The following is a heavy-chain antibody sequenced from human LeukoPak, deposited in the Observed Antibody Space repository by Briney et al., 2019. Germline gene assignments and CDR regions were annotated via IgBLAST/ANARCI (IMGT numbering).Heavy chain of an antibody. Sequence: PGGSLRLSCAASGFTFSSYVMHWVRQAPGKGLEWVAVISYDGSNKDYADSVKGRFTISRDNSKNTLYLQMNSLRAEDTAVYYCTSLSDAIESFGTRNYWGQGTLVTVSS. V-gene: IGHV3-30*03. CDR2: ISYDGSNK. CDR1: GFTFSSYV. D-gene: IGHD2-8*01. J-gene: IGHJ4*02. CDR3: TSLSDAIESFGTRNY.